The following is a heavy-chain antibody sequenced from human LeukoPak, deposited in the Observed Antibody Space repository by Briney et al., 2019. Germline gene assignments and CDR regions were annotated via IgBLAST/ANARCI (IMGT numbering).Heavy chain of an antibody. D-gene: IGHD3-22*01. CDR1: GFTFSSYG. J-gene: IGHJ4*02. CDR3: ARDGTDSSGYYYFDY. V-gene: IGHV3-33*01. CDR2: IWYDGSNK. Sequence: GGSLRLSCAASGFTFSSYGMHWVRQAPGKGLEWVAVIWYDGSNKYYADSVKGRFTISRDNSKNTLYLQMNSLRAEDTAVYYCARDGTDSSGYYYFDYWGQGTLVTVSS.